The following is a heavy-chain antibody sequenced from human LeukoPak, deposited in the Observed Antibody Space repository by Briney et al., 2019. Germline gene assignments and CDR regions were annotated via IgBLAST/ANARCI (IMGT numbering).Heavy chain of an antibody. CDR2: IWYDGSNK. CDR1: GFTFSSYG. CDR3: ARTRDIVVVPAIREVYGMDV. Sequence: PGGSLRLSCAASGFTFSSYGMHWVRQAPGKGLEWVAVIWYDGSNKYYADSVKGRFTISRDNSKNTLYLQMNSLRAEDTAVYYCARTRDIVVVPAIREVYGMDVWGQGTTVTVSS. J-gene: IGHJ6*02. V-gene: IGHV3-33*01. D-gene: IGHD2-2*01.